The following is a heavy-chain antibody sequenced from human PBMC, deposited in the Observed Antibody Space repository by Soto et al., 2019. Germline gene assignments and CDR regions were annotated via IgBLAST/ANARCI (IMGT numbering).Heavy chain of an antibody. CDR3: ARGESEGFYGEDV. J-gene: IGHJ6*02. CDR1: GGSFSGYY. Sequence: PSETLSLTCAVYGGSFSGYYWSWIRQPPGKGLEWIGEINHSGSTNYNPSLKSRVTISVDTSKNQFSLKLSSVTAADTAVYYCARGESEGFYGEDVWGQGTTVTVSS. V-gene: IGHV4-34*01. CDR2: INHSGST.